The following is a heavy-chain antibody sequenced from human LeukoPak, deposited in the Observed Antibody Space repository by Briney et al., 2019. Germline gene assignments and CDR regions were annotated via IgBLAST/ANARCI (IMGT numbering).Heavy chain of an antibody. D-gene: IGHD2-15*01. CDR3: AKDPPRGSGDAFDI. V-gene: IGHV3-23*01. Sequence: GGSLRLSCAASGFTFSNYAMSWVRQAPGKGLEWVSTISGSGSSTYYADSVKGRFTVSRDNPRNTLYLQMDSLRAEDSAVYYCAKDPPRGSGDAFDIWGQGTRVTVSS. J-gene: IGHJ3*02. CDR2: ISGSGSST. CDR1: GFTFSNYA.